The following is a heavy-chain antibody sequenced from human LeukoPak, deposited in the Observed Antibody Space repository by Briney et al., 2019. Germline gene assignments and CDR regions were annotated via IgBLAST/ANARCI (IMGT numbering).Heavy chain of an antibody. CDR3: ARVPSGSYDY. Sequence: PSETLSLTCAVYGGSFSGYYWSWLRQPPGKGLEWIGEINHSGSTNYNPHLKSRVTISVDTSKNQFSLKLSSVTAADTAVYYRARVPSGSYDYWGQGTLVTVSS. V-gene: IGHV4-34*01. CDR1: GGSFSGYY. J-gene: IGHJ4*02. D-gene: IGHD1-26*01. CDR2: INHSGST.